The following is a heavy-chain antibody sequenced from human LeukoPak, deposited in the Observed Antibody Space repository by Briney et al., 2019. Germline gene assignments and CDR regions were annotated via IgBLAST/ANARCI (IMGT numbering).Heavy chain of an antibody. CDR2: ISGSGGSI. V-gene: IGHV3-23*01. CDR1: GFTFSSNA. CDR3: ARKSPYGGSYSSFDY. J-gene: IGHJ4*02. Sequence: HPGGSLRLSCAASGFTFSSNAMSWVRQAPGKGLEWISVISGSGGSINYADSVKGRFTISRDNSKNTVSLQMNSLRADDTAVYYCARKSPYGGSYSSFDYWGQGTLVTVSS. D-gene: IGHD1-26*01.